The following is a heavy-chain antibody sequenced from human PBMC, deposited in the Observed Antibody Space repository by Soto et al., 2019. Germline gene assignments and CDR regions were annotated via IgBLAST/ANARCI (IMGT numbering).Heavy chain of an antibody. J-gene: IGHJ4*02. D-gene: IGHD3-3*01. CDR1: GYTFTSYG. V-gene: IGHV1-18*01. CDR3: AIEKGDFWSGYSRGYYFDY. Sequence: SVKVSCKASGYTFTSYGISWVRQAPGQGLEWMGWISAYNGNTNYAQKLQGRVTMTTDTSTSTAYMELRSLRSDDTAVYFCAIEKGDFWSGYSRGYYFDYWGQGTLVTVSS. CDR2: ISAYNGNT.